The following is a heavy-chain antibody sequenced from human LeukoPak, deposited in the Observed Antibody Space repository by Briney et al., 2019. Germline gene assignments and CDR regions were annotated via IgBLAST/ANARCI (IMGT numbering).Heavy chain of an antibody. CDR3: AIVERSTNY. V-gene: IGHV3-23*01. CDR2: IGPTGATT. CDR1: GFTFSNYG. J-gene: IGHJ4*02. Sequence: GGSLRLSCAASGFTFSNYGMSWVRQAPGKGLEWVSSIGPTGATTYYADSVKGRFTISRDNSKNTLRLQMNSLRAEDTAIYYCAIVERSTNYWGQGTLVTVSS. D-gene: IGHD2/OR15-2a*01.